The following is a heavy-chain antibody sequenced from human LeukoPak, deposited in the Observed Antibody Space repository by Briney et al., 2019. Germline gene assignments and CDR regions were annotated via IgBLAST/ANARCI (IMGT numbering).Heavy chain of an antibody. CDR2: INPNRGGT. CDR1: GYTFTGYY. J-gene: IGHJ4*02. V-gene: IGHV1-2*02. Sequence: GASVKVSCKASGYTFTGYYMHWVRQAPGQGLEWMGWINPNRGGTNYGQKFQGKGTMTRDTSNTTAYMELSRLRSGDAAVAFYARGDSYDRSGYYDYWGQGTLVTVSS. CDR3: ARGDSYDRSGYYDY. D-gene: IGHD3-22*01.